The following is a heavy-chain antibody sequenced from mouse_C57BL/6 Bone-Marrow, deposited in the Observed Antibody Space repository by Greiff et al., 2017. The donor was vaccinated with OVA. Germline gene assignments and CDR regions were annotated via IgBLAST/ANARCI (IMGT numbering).Heavy chain of an antibody. CDR1: GYSFTGYY. V-gene: IGHV1-42*01. D-gene: IGHD5-1-1*01. CDR3: ARDGVYPA. CDR2: INPSTGGT. J-gene: IGHJ2*01. Sequence: VQLQQSGPELVKPGASVKISCKASGYSFTGYYMNWVKQSPEKSLEWIGEINPSTGGTTYNQKFKAMATLTVDKSSSTAYMQLKSLTSEDSAVYYCARDGVYPAWGQGTTLTVSS.